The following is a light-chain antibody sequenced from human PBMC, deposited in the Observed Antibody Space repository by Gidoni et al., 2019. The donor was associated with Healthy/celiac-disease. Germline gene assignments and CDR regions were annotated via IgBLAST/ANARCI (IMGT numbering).Light chain of an antibody. CDR2: GAS. CDR1: QSVSSSY. Sequence: EIVLTQSPGTLSLSPGERATLSCRASQSVSSSYLAWYQQKTGQAPRLLIYGASSRATGIPDRFSGSGSGTDFTLTISRLEPEDFAVYYCQQYGSSPPITFGQXTRLEIK. J-gene: IGKJ5*01. V-gene: IGKV3-20*01. CDR3: QQYGSSPPIT.